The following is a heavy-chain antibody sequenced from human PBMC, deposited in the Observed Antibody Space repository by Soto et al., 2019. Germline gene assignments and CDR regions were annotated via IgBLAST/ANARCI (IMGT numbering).Heavy chain of an antibody. CDR2: IYYSGST. CDR3: ARTYYDFWSGYYFFDY. V-gene: IGHV4-59*08. D-gene: IGHD3-3*01. J-gene: IGHJ4*02. CDR1: GGSISSYY. Sequence: SETLSLTCTVSGGSISSYYWSWIRQPPGKGLEWIGYIYYSGSTNYNPSLKSRVTISVDTSKNQFSLKLSSVTAADTAVYYCARTYYDFWSGYYFFDYWGQGTLVTVS.